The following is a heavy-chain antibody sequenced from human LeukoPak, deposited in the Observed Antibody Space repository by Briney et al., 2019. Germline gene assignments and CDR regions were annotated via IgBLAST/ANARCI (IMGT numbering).Heavy chain of an antibody. CDR1: GFTVSSNY. V-gene: IGHV3-53*01. Sequence: GGSLRLSCAASGFTVSSNYMTWVRQAPGKGLEWVSVIYSDGSTCYADSVKGRFTISRDNSKNTLYLQMNSLRAEDTAVYYCARPNYYGSDLDYWGQGTLVTVSS. CDR2: IYSDGST. D-gene: IGHD3-10*01. J-gene: IGHJ4*02. CDR3: ARPNYYGSDLDY.